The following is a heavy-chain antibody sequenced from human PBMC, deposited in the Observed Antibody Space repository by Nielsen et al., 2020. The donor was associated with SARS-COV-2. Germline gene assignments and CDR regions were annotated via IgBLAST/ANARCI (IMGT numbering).Heavy chain of an antibody. CDR3: AKGHAFDP. CDR2: IKQDGSEK. V-gene: IGHV3-7*03. Sequence: GESLKISCAASGFTFSSYWMSWVRQAPGKGLEWVANIKQDGSEKYYVDSVKGRFTISRDNAKNSLYLQMNSLRAEDTAVYYCAKGHAFDPWGQGTLVTVSS. CDR1: GFTFSSYW. J-gene: IGHJ5*02.